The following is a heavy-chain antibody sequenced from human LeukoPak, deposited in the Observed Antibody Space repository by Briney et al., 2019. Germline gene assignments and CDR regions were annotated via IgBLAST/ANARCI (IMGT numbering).Heavy chain of an antibody. J-gene: IGHJ4*02. D-gene: IGHD3-22*01. CDR1: GCTFSSYA. CDR2: ISGSGGST. V-gene: IGHV3-23*01. CDR3: AKKYYYDSSGYYRY. Sequence: GGSLRLSCAASGCTFSSYAMSWVRQAPGKGLEWVSAISGSGGSTYYADSVKGRFTISRDNSKNTLYLQMNSLRAKDTAVYYCAKKYYYDSSGYYRYWGQGTLVTVSS.